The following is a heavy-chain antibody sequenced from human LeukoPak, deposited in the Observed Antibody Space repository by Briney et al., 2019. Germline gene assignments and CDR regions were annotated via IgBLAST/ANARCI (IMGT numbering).Heavy chain of an antibody. CDR3: ARETPGRRSGSSTSCPNYDILTGYPICAFDI. D-gene: IGHD3-9*01. J-gene: IGHJ3*02. V-gene: IGHV4-39*07. CDR1: GGSISSSSYY. Sequence: SETLSLTCTVSGGSISSSSYYWGWIRQPPGKGLEWIGSIYYSGSTYYNPSLKSRVTISVDTSKNQFSLKLSSVTAADTAVYYCARETPGRRSGSSTSCPNYDILTGYPICAFDIWGQGTMVTVSS. CDR2: IYYSGST.